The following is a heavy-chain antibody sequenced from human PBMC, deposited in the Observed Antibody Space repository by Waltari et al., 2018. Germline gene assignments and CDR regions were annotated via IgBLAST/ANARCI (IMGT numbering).Heavy chain of an antibody. V-gene: IGHV3-33*01. CDR3: ARDRDYGDSMGVY. CDR1: GFTFSSYG. Sequence: QVQLVESGGGVVQPGRSLRLSCAASGFTFSSYGMHWVRQVPGKGLEWVAVIWYDGSNKYYADSVKGRFTISRDNSKNTLYLQMNSLRAEDTAVYYCARDRDYGDSMGVYWGQGTLVTVSS. D-gene: IGHD4-17*01. J-gene: IGHJ4*02. CDR2: IWYDGSNK.